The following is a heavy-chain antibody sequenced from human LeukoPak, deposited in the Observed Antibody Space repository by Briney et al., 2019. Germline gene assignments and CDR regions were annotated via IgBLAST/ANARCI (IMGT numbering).Heavy chain of an antibody. Sequence: PSETLSLTCTVSGGSISTSRYYWSWIRQPPGKGLEWIGEINHSGSTNYNPSLKSRVTISVDTSKNQFSLKLSSVTAADTAVYYCARCGRGDPSSRITMVRGVIPRRYWYFDLWGRGTLVTVSS. J-gene: IGHJ2*01. D-gene: IGHD3-10*01. CDR3: ARCGRGDPSSRITMVRGVIPRRYWYFDL. CDR2: INHSGST. V-gene: IGHV4-34*01. CDR1: GGSISTSRYY.